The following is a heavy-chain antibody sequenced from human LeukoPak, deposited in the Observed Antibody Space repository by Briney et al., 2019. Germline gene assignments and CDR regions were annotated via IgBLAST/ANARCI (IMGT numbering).Heavy chain of an antibody. D-gene: IGHD4-17*01. CDR1: VGSNSSGDYY. J-gene: IGHJ4*02. Sequence: SETVSLPYTVSVGSNSSGDYYWSWIRQPPGKGLEWIGYFYYSGSTYYNPSLKSRVTISVDTSKNQISLKLSSVTAADTAVYYCARGAGYGDHDYWGQGTLVTVSS. CDR2: FYYSGST. CDR3: ARGAGYGDHDY. V-gene: IGHV4-30-4*08.